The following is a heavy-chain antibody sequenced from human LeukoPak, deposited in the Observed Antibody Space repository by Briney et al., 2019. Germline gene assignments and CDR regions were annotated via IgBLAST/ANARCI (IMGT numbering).Heavy chain of an antibody. CDR3: ARVVAAAGTDYYGMDV. J-gene: IGHJ6*02. Sequence: SETLSLTCTVSGGSIGSSSYYWGWIRQPPGKGLEWIGSIYYSGSTYYNPSLKSRVTISVDTSKNQFSLKLSSVIAADTAVYYCARVVAAAGTDYYGMDVWGQGTTVTVSS. CDR2: IYYSGST. CDR1: GGSIGSSSYY. D-gene: IGHD6-13*01. V-gene: IGHV4-39*07.